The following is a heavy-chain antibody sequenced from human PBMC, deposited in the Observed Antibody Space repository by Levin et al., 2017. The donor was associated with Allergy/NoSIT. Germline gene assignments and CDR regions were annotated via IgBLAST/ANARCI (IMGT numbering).Heavy chain of an antibody. D-gene: IGHD1-1*01. CDR3: ARGPNDVYYYYYGMDV. CDR1: GFTISSNY. V-gene: IGHV3-53*01. CDR2: IYSGGTT. J-gene: IGHJ6*02. Sequence: GESLKISCAASGFTISSNYMSWVRQAPGKGLEWLSIIYSGGTTYYAQSVRGRFTISRDNPKNTLYLQMNSLTVDDTGVYYCARGPNDVYYYYYGMDVWGQGTTVTVSS.